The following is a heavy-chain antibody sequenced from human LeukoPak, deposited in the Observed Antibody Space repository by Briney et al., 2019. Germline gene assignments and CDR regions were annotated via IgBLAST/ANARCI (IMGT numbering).Heavy chain of an antibody. V-gene: IGHV4-61*01. CDR3: AREEGGYSYGLG. CDR1: GGSVSSGSYY. Sequence: SETLSLTCTVSGGSVSSGSYYWSWIRQPPGKRLEWIGYIYYSGSTNYNPSLKSRVTISVDKSKNQFSLKLSSVTAADTAVYYCAREEGGYSYGLGWGQGTLVTVSS. J-gene: IGHJ4*02. CDR2: IYYSGST. D-gene: IGHD5-18*01.